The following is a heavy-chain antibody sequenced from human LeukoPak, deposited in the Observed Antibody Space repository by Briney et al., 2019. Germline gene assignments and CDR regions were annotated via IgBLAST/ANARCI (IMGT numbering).Heavy chain of an antibody. D-gene: IGHD3-22*01. CDR1: GFTFSSYG. CDR3: ARNYYDSSGWT. V-gene: IGHV3-30*03. CDR2: ISYDGSNK. Sequence: PGGSLRLSCAASGFTFSSYGMHWVRQAPGKGLEWVAVISYDGSNKYYADSVKGRFTISRDNSKNTLYLQMNSLRAEDTAVYYCARNYYDSSGWTWGQGTLVTVSS. J-gene: IGHJ5*02.